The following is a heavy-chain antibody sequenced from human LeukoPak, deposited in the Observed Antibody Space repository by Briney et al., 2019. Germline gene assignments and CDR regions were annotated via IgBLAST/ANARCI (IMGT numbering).Heavy chain of an antibody. D-gene: IGHD4-17*01. Sequence: ASETLSLTCTVSGGSISSSSYYWGWIRQPPGKGLEWIGSIYYSGSTYYNPSLKSRVTISVDTSKNQFSLKLSSVTAADTAVYYCARGGLTVTEFYYFDYWGQGTLVTVSS. CDR1: GGSISSSSYY. V-gene: IGHV4-39*07. CDR2: IYYSGST. CDR3: ARGGLTVTEFYYFDY. J-gene: IGHJ4*02.